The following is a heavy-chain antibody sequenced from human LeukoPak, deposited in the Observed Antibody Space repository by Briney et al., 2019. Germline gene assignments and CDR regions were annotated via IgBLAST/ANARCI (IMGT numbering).Heavy chain of an antibody. J-gene: IGHJ6*02. Sequence: PGGSLRLSCAASGFTLDDYAMHWVRQAPGKGLEWVSLISGDGGSTYYAESVKGRFTISRDNSKNSLYLQMNSLRTEDTALYYCAKDAYSSSWSWYSHVRYYYYYYGMDVWGQGTTVTVSS. CDR1: GFTLDDYA. CDR2: ISGDGGST. D-gene: IGHD6-13*01. CDR3: AKDAYSSSWSWYSHVRYYYYYYGMDV. V-gene: IGHV3-43*02.